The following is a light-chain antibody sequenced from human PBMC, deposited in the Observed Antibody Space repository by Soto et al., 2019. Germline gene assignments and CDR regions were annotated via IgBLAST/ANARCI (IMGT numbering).Light chain of an antibody. J-gene: IGLJ1*01. V-gene: IGLV2-8*01. CDR3: SSYAGSSNV. CDR1: SSNIGNDY. Sequence: QSVLTQPPSVSAAPGQKVTISCSGSSSNIGNDYVSWFQQFPGAAPKLMIYEVNKRPSGVPDRFSGSKSGNTASLTVSGLQAEDEADYYCSSYAGSSNVFGTGTKLTVL. CDR2: EVN.